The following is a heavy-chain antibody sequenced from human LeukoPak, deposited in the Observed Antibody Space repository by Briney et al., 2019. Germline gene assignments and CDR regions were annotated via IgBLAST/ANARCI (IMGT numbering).Heavy chain of an antibody. CDR1: GDRVSVTIAS. Sequence: SQTLSLTSAISGDRVSVTIASCDSIRQSPSRGLEWLGRTYYRSKWYNDYAVSVKSRVTINPDTSKNQFSLQLNSVTPEDTAVYYCASGAVDTFDIWGQGTLVTVSS. CDR2: TYYRSKWYN. CDR3: ASGAVDTFDI. V-gene: IGHV6-1*01. J-gene: IGHJ3*02.